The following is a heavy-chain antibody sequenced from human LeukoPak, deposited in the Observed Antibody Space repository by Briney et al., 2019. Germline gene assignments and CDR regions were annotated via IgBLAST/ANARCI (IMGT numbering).Heavy chain of an antibody. CDR2: INPNSGGT. J-gene: IGHJ4*02. CDR1: GYTFTGYY. D-gene: IGHD3-3*01. Sequence: GASVKVSCKASGYTFTGYYMHWVRQAPGQGLEWMGWINPNSGGTNYAQKFQGRVTMTRDTSISTAYMELSSLRSEDTAVYYCAREGGRITIFGVVLQVVGYFDYWGQGTLVTVSS. CDR3: AREGGRITIFGVVLQVVGYFDY. V-gene: IGHV1-2*02.